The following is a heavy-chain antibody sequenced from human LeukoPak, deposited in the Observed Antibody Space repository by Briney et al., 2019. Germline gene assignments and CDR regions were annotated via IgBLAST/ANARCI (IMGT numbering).Heavy chain of an antibody. J-gene: IGHJ4*02. CDR1: GFTFSTYW. D-gene: IGHD5-12*01. Sequence: GGSLRLSCAASGFTFSTYWMTWVRQVPGKGLEWLSRINNDGVSTSYADTVKGRFTISRDNAKNTLYLRMNSLRAEDTAIYYCARKPLSGGYGGTIDYWGQGTLVTVSS. V-gene: IGHV3-74*01. CDR3: ARKPLSGGYGGTIDY. CDR2: INNDGVST.